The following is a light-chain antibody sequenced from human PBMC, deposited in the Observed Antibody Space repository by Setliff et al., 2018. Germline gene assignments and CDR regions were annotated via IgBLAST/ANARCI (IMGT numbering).Light chain of an antibody. V-gene: IGLV2-23*02. CDR3: CSYAGSRTYVI. CDR2: EVS. J-gene: IGLJ2*01. CDR1: SSDVGSYDF. Sequence: QSALTQPASVSGSPGQSITISCSGTSSDVGSYDFVSWYQQFPGKAPKLMIYEVSKRPSGVSNRFSGSKPGNTASLTISGLQAEDEADYYCCSYAGSRTYVIFGGGTKVTVL.